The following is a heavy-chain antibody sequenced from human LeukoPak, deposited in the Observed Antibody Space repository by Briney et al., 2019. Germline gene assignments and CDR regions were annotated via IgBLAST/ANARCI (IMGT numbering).Heavy chain of an antibody. CDR2: IYYSGST. Sequence: PSETLSLTCTVSGGSISSYYWSWIRQPPGKGLEWIGYIYYSGSTNYNPSLKGRVTISVDTSKNQFSLKLSSVTAADTAVYYCARSPIYDSSGYTHRGLFDYWGQGTLVTVSS. V-gene: IGHV4-59*01. D-gene: IGHD3-22*01. CDR3: ARSPIYDSSGYTHRGLFDY. CDR1: GGSISSYY. J-gene: IGHJ4*02.